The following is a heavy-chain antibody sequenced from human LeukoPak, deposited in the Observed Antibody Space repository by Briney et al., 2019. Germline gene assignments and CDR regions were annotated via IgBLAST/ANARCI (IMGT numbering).Heavy chain of an antibody. J-gene: IGHJ4*02. V-gene: IGHV3-30*04. D-gene: IGHD3-10*01. CDR1: GFTFSNYA. Sequence: QAGRSLRLSCAASGFTFSNYAIHWVRQAPGEGLEWVAVISYDGTKKYYADSVKGRFTISRDNSNNTRYLQMNSLRAEDTAVYYCARGRSRGVRFDYWGQGTLVTVSS. CDR3: ARGRSRGVRFDY. CDR2: ISYDGTKK.